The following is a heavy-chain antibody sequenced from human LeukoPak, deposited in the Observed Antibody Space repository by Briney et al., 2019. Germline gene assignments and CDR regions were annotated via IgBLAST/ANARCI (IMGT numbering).Heavy chain of an antibody. Sequence: GESLKISCKGSGYNFATYYIAWVRQMPGKDLELMGTIYAGDSETRYSPSFQGQVTISADKSISTAYLQWSSLKASDTAMFYCARLLKMGATNSPFDYWGQGTLVTVSS. CDR3: ARLLKMGATNSPFDY. CDR2: IYAGDSET. D-gene: IGHD1-26*01. CDR1: GYNFATYY. J-gene: IGHJ4*02. V-gene: IGHV5-51*01.